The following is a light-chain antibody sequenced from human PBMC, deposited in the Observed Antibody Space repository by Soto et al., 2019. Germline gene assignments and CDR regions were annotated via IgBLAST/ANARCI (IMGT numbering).Light chain of an antibody. CDR1: SSDVGGYNY. CDR2: EVS. J-gene: IGLJ2*01. V-gene: IGLV2-14*01. Sequence: QSALTQPTTVSGSPGQSITISCTGTSSDVGGYNYVSWYQQHQGKAPKLMIYEVSNRPSGVSTRFSGSKSGNTASLTISGLQAEDEADYYCSSYTSSSPPVVFGGGTKLTVL. CDR3: SSYTSSSPPVV.